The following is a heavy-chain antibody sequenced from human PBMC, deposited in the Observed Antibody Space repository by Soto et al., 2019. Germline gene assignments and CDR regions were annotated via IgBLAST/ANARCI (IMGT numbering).Heavy chain of an antibody. CDR1: GFTFSSYA. CDR2: ISYDGSNK. J-gene: IGHJ4*02. V-gene: IGHV3-30-3*01. CDR3: ARAITIVRGVIKWIDY. D-gene: IGHD3-10*01. Sequence: QVQLVESGGGVVQPGRSLRLSCAASGFTFSSYAMHWVRQAPGKGLEWVAVISYDGSNKYYADSVKGRFTISRDNSKNTLYLQMNSLRAEDTAVYYCARAITIVRGVIKWIDYWGQGTLVTVSS.